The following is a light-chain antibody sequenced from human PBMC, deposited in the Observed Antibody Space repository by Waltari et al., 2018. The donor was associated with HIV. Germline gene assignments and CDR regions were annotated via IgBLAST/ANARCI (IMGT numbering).Light chain of an antibody. CDR3: QTWGAGIHEV. V-gene: IGLV4-69*01. Sequence: LVLTQSPSAAASLGSTVKLPCTLRSERSNHSIAWHQQQPGKGPRYLMKLKRDGSNIKGDGIPDRFSGSSSGDERYLTISSLQSEDEADYYCQTWGAGIHEVFGGGTKLTVL. J-gene: IGLJ3*02. CDR1: SERSNHS. CDR2: LKRDGSN.